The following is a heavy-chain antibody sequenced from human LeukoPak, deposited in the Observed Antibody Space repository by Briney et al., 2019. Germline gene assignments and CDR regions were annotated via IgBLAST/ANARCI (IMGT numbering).Heavy chain of an antibody. V-gene: IGHV4-38-2*01. CDR2: CYHRRST. J-gene: IGHJ4*02. Sequence: SETLSLTCAISAYSINIGYYWGWIRQPPGKGLEWMVSCYHRRSTYYNSSLKSRVTLSVDTSTNQFSLKMSSVTAADTAMYYCARGVGTGPIDYWGQGTLVTVSS. D-gene: IGHD1/OR15-1a*01. CDR3: ARGVGTGPIDY. CDR1: AYSINIGYY.